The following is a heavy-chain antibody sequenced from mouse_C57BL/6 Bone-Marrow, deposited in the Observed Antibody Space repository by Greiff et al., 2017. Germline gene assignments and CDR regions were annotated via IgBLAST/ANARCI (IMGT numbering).Heavy chain of an antibody. J-gene: IGHJ2*01. CDR3: AREGIYYGTCGYFDD. CDR2: IHPNSGST. V-gene: IGHV1-64*01. D-gene: IGHD2-1*01. Sequence: QVQLQQPGAELVKPGASVKLSCKASGYTFTSYWMHWVKQRPGQGLEWIGMIHPNSGSTNYNEKFKSKATLTVDKSSSTAYMQLSSLTSEDSAVYYCAREGIYYGTCGYFDDWGQGTTLTVSS. CDR1: GYTFTSYW.